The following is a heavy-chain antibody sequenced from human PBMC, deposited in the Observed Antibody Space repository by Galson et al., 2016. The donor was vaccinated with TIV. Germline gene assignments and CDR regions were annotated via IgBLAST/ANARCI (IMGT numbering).Heavy chain of an antibody. Sequence: ETLSLTCSVSGFSISTTGYYWAWIRQPPGKGLQWVSSIYYSWSTYYNPSLRSRVTMSVDTSKNLFSLKMTSVTAEDTGVYFCARQKGLGESWFYPWGQGPLVTVSS. CDR3: ARQKGLGESWFYP. CDR2: IYYSWST. J-gene: IGHJ5*02. D-gene: IGHD3-16*01. V-gene: IGHV4-39*01. CDR1: GFSISTTGYY.